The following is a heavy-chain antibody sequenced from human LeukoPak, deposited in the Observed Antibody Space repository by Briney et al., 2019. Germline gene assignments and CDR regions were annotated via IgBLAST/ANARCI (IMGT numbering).Heavy chain of an antibody. Sequence: GGSLRLSCATSGFAFSTSGMHWVRQAPDKGLEWVAFISYDGSEKYYADSVRGRFTVSRDNSKNTLSLQMNSLRAEDTAVYYCAKDGVRVALDAFDGWGQGTMVTVSS. CDR3: AKDGVRVALDAFDG. V-gene: IGHV3-33*05. CDR2: ISYDGSEK. D-gene: IGHD2-15*01. CDR1: GFAFSTSG. J-gene: IGHJ3*01.